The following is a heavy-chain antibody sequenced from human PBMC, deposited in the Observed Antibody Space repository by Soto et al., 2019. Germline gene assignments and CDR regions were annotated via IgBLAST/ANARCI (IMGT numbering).Heavy chain of an antibody. J-gene: IGHJ6*02. D-gene: IGHD6-13*01. CDR2: IWYDGSNK. CDR3: ARGWYGFYYYGMDV. V-gene: IGHV3-33*01. Sequence: PVGSLRLSCAASGFTFSSYGMHWVRQAPGKGLEWVAVIWYDGSNKYYADSVKGRFTISRDNSKNTLYLQMNSLRAEDTAVYYCARGWYGFYYYGMDVWGQGTTVTVSS. CDR1: GFTFSSYG.